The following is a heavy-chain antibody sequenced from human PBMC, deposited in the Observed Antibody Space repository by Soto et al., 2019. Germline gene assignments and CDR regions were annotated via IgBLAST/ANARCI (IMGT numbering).Heavy chain of an antibody. J-gene: IGHJ5*02. CDR3: AKAPWSSFVVVVETGLNP. CDR2: ISGRGGST. Sequence: GGSLRLSCAASGFTFSSYAMSWVRQAPGKGLEWVSAISGRGGSTSYADSVKGRLAISRDNSKNTLYLQMNSLRAEATTVYSCAKAPWSSFVVVVETGLNPWGQGTLVTVSS. D-gene: IGHD2-15*01. CDR1: GFTFSSYA. V-gene: IGHV3-23*01.